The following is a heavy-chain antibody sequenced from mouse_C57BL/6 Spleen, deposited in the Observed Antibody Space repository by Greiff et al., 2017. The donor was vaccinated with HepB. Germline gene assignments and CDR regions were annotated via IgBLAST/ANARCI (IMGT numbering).Heavy chain of an antibody. J-gene: IGHJ3*01. CDR2: IDPETGGP. V-gene: IGHV1-15*01. Sequence: QVQLQQSGAELVRPGASVTLSCKASGYTFTDYEMHWVKQTPVHGLEWIGAIDPETGGPAYNQKFKGKAILTADKSSSTAYMELRSLTSEDSAVYYCTRRGNWGFAYWGQGTLVTVSA. CDR3: TRRGNWGFAY. D-gene: IGHD4-1*01. CDR1: GYTFTDYE.